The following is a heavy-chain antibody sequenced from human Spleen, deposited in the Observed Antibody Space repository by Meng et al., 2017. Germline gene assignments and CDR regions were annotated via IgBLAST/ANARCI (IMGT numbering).Heavy chain of an antibody. Sequence: GESLKISCAASGFTFSNYAMQWVRQAPGKGLEWVAVISYEGSNRYYADSVKGRFTISRDNSRNTLYLQMNSLRDEDTAVYYCARVSSGDYNDYWGQGTLVTVSS. D-gene: IGHD6-6*01. CDR3: ARVSSGDYNDY. V-gene: IGHV3-30*01. J-gene: IGHJ4*02. CDR2: ISYEGSNR. CDR1: GFTFSNYA.